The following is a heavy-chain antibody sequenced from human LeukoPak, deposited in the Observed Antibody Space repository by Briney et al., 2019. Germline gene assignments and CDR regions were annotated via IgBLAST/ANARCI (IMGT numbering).Heavy chain of an antibody. CDR1: GDSISSGDHY. CDR2: IYYTGSA. J-gene: IGHJ4*02. V-gene: IGHV4-30-4*01. D-gene: IGHD4-17*01. CDR3: ARGGGSYGDGGLDY. Sequence: SETLSLTCSVSGDSISSGDHYWSWIRQPPGQGLEWIGYIYYTGSAYHNPSLKSRLTISVDTSKNQFSLKLSSVTAADTAQYYCARGGGSYGDGGLDYWGQGILVTVSS.